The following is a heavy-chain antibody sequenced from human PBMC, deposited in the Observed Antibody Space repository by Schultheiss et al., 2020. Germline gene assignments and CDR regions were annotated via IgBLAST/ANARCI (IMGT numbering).Heavy chain of an antibody. CDR2: IFSNDEK. Sequence: ETLSLTCTVSGGSVNTAIYYWTWIRQTPGKGLEWLAHIFSNDEKSYSTSLKSRLTISKDTSKSQVVLTMTNMDPVDTATYYCARNEGGNYYYYMDVWGKGTTVTVSS. CDR1: GGSVNTAIYY. D-gene: IGHD2-15*01. V-gene: IGHV2-26*01. CDR3: ARNEGGNYYYYMDV. J-gene: IGHJ6*03.